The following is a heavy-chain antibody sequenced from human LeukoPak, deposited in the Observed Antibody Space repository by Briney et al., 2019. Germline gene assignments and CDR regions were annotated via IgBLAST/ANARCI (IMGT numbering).Heavy chain of an antibody. Sequence: GGSLRLSCAASGFTFSSYAMTWVRQAPGKGLEWVSAISGSGGSTYYADSVKGRFTISRDNSKITLYLQMNSLRGEDTAAYYCAKDREYSYGLGAFESWGQGTMVTVSS. V-gene: IGHV3-23*01. CDR3: AKDREYSYGLGAFES. D-gene: IGHD5-18*01. CDR2: ISGSGGST. J-gene: IGHJ3*02. CDR1: GFTFSSYA.